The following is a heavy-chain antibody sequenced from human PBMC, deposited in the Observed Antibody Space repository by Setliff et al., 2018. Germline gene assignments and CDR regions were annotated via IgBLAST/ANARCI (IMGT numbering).Heavy chain of an antibody. D-gene: IGHD2-2*01. CDR3: ARVSYCSSTSCDYYYYGMDV. V-gene: IGHV3-15*01. CDR2: IKSKTDRGTT. CDR1: GFPFSNAW. J-gene: IGHJ6*02. Sequence: GGSLRLSCAASGFPFSNAWMTWVRQAPGKGLEWVGRIKSKTDRGTTDYAAPVKGRFTFSRDDSKNMMYLQMNSLKAEDTAVYYCARVSYCSSTSCDYYYYGMDVWGQGTTVTVSS.